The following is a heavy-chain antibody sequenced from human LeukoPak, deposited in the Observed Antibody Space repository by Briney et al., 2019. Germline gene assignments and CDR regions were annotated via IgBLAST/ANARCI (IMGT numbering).Heavy chain of an antibody. J-gene: IGHJ4*02. CDR1: EFTFSVHA. CDR3: ETGSLLSGPLSEY. CDR2: ISSSSVTT. V-gene: IGHV3-48*02. D-gene: IGHD6-19*01. Sequence: GGSLRRSCVCAEFTFSVHASGWARQAPGKGLEWLSYISSSSVTTYYTDSVKGRLTVSRDNAKESRIRQMNRLREEDTAVCYCETGSLLSGPLSEYWGQGTLVTVSS.